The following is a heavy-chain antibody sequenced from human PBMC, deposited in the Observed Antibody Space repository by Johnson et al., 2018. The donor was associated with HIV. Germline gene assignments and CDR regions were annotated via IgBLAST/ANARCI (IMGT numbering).Heavy chain of an antibody. Sequence: QVQLVESGGGLVQPGGSLRLSCAASGFTVSSNYMSWVRQAPGKGLEWVAYISSSGGTIYYADSVKGRFTISRDNAKNSLYLQMNSLRAEDTAVYYCARDQGLIVTDAFDIWGQGTMVTVSS. V-gene: IGHV3-11*01. CDR2: ISSSGGTI. CDR1: GFTVSSNY. CDR3: ARDQGLIVTDAFDI. D-gene: IGHD1-26*01. J-gene: IGHJ3*02.